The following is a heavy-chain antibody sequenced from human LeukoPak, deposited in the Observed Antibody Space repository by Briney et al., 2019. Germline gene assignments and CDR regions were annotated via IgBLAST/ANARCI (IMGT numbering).Heavy chain of an antibody. CDR2: IYSGGST. CDR3: ARVPGGYRRYFDL. Sequence: PGGSLRLSCAASGFTVSSNYMSWVRQAPGKGLEWVSVIYSGGSTYYADSVKGRFTISRDNSKNTLYLQMNSLRAEDTAVYYCARVPGGYRRYFDLWGRGTLVTVSS. CDR1: GFTVSSNY. J-gene: IGHJ2*01. V-gene: IGHV3-53*01. D-gene: IGHD1-26*01.